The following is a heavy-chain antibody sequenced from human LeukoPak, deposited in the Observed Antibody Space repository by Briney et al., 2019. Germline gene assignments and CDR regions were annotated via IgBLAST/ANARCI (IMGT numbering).Heavy chain of an antibody. V-gene: IGHV1-2*02. CDR1: GYTFTGYY. CDR2: INPNSGGT. D-gene: IGHD3-10*01. J-gene: IGHJ4*02. Sequence: WASVKVSCKASGYTFTGYYMHWVRQAPGQGLEWMGWINPNSGGTYYAQKFQGRVTMTRDTSISTAYMELSRLRSDDTAVYYCARDQTTMVRGVIPGYWGQGTLVAVSS. CDR3: ARDQTTMVRGVIPGY.